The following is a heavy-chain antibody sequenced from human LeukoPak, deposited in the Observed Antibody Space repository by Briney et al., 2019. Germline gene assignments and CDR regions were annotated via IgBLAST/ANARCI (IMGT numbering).Heavy chain of an antibody. V-gene: IGHV3-11*04. CDR3: ARGTKLGYYDSSGSLGY. D-gene: IGHD3-22*01. J-gene: IGHJ4*02. Sequence: GGSLRLSCAASGFTFSDNYMSWIRKAPGKGLEWVSYISSSGSTIYYADSVKGRFTISRDNAKNSLYLQMNSLRAEDTAVYYCARGTKLGYYDSSGSLGYWGQGTLVTVSS. CDR1: GFTFSDNY. CDR2: ISSSGSTI.